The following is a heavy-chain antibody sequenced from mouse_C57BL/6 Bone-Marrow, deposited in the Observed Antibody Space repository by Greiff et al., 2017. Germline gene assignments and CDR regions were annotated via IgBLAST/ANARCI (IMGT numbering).Heavy chain of an antibody. CDR3: TVVATDYFDY. CDR2: INPSSGYT. J-gene: IGHJ2*01. D-gene: IGHD1-1*01. V-gene: IGHV1-7*01. Sequence: QVQLKESGAELAKPGASVKLSCKASGYTFTSYWMHWVKQRPGQGLEWIGYINPSSGYTKYNQKFKDKATLTADKSSSTAYMQLSSLTYEDSASNITTVVATDYFDYWGQGTTLTVSS. CDR1: GYTFTSYW.